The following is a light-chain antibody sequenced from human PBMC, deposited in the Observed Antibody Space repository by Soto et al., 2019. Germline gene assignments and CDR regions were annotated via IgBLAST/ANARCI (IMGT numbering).Light chain of an antibody. V-gene: IGKV3-11*01. CDR2: DAS. CDR1: QSVSSY. J-gene: IGKJ2*01. CDR3: QQRSNWPMYT. Sequence: EIVLTQSPATLSLSPGERATLSCRASQSVSSYLAWYQQKPGQAPRLLIYDASNRGTGIPARFSGSGSGTAFTLTISSLEPEDFAVYYCQQRSNWPMYTFGQGTKLEIK.